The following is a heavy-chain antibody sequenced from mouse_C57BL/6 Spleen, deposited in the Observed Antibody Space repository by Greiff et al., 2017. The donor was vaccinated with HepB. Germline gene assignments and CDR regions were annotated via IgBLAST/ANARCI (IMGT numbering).Heavy chain of an antibody. D-gene: IGHD1-1*01. J-gene: IGHJ1*03. V-gene: IGHV1-82*01. CDR2: IYPGDGDT. Sequence: QVQLQQSGPELVKPGASVKISCKASGYAFSSSWMNWVKQRPGKGLEWIGRIYPGDGDTNYNGKFKGKATLTADKSSSTAYMQLSSLTSEDSAVYLCDYGSSDWYFDVWGTGTTVTVSS. CDR3: DYGSSDWYFDV. CDR1: GYAFSSSW.